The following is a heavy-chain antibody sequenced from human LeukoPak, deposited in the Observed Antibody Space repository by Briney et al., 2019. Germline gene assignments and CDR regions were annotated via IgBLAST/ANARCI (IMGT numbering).Heavy chain of an antibody. CDR2: ISGSGGST. D-gene: IGHD6-13*01. CDR1: GFTFSSYA. V-gene: IGHV3-23*01. Sequence: GGSLRLSCAASGFTFSSYAMSWVRQAPGKGLEWVSAISGSGGSTYYADSVKGRFTISRDNSKNTLHLQMNSLRAEDTAVYYCAKDHDSSSWLPPLDYWGQGTLVTVSS. J-gene: IGHJ4*02. CDR3: AKDHDSSSWLPPLDY.